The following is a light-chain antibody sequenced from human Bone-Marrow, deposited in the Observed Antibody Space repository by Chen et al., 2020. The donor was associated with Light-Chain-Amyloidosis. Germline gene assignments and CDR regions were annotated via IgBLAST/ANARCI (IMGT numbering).Light chain of an antibody. V-gene: IGLV4-69*01. CDR2: VDSDGSH. CDR3: QTWGTGIRV. CDR1: SEHSAYA. J-gene: IGLJ2*01. Sequence: QLVLTQSPSASASLGASVKLTCTLSSEHSAYAIAWHQQQPEKGPRFLMKVDSDGSHIKGDGIPDRFSGARSGAERYLTISSLRSEDEAVYYCQTWGTGIRVFGRGTKLTVL.